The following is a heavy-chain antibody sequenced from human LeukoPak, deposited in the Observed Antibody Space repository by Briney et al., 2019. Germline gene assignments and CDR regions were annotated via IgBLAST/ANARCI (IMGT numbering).Heavy chain of an antibody. CDR2: INPNHGDT. CDR1: GYTFTVYY. D-gene: IGHD3-9*01. CDR3: ARSPHILTGENFDY. Sequence: ASVTVSCKASGYTFTVYYMHWVRQAPGQGLEWMGWINPNHGDTNYAQKFQDRVSMTRDTSISTAYMHLSRLRSADTAVYYCARSPHILTGENFDYWGQGTLLTVSS. V-gene: IGHV1-2*02. J-gene: IGHJ4*02.